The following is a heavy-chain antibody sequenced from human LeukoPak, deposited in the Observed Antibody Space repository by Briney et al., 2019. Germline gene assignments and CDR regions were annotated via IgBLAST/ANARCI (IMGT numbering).Heavy chain of an antibody. J-gene: IGHJ4*02. CDR1: GASISSTSYC. Sequence: SETLSLTCTVSGASISSTSYCWGWIRQPAGKGLEWIGHVHTSGSTNYNPSLKSRVTISVDTSKNQFSLELSSVTAADTAVYYCARVSYQEGVDYWGQGTLVTVSS. D-gene: IGHD2-2*01. V-gene: IGHV4-61*09. CDR3: ARVSYQEGVDY. CDR2: VHTSGST.